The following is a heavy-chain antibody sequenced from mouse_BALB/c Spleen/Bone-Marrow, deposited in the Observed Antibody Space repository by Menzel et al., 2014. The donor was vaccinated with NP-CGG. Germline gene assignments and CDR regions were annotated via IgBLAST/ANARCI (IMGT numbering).Heavy chain of an antibody. CDR1: EFSLTSYG. D-gene: IGHD1-1*01. J-gene: IGHJ3*01. CDR2: IWAGGST. Sequence: QVQLQQSGPGLVAPSQSLSITCTVSEFSLTSYGVHWVRQPPGKGLEWLGVIWAGGSTNYNSALMSRLSISKDKSKSQVFLKMNSLQTDDTDMYDCARGGSSRAWFAYWGQGTLVTVSA. CDR3: ARGGSSRAWFAY. V-gene: IGHV2-9*02.